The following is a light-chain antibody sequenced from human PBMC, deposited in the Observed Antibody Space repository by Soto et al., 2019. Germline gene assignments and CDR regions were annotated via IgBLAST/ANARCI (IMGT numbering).Light chain of an antibody. Sequence: DIQMTQSPSSLSASVRDRVTITCRASQGISNYLAWDQQKTWKVPMLLIYAASTLQSGVTSRFSGSGSATDFTLTISSHQPGDDANYYCRKYDSAPGTFGEETKVDIK. CDR2: AAS. J-gene: IGKJ1*01. CDR1: QGISNY. V-gene: IGKV1-27*01. CDR3: RKYDSAPGT.